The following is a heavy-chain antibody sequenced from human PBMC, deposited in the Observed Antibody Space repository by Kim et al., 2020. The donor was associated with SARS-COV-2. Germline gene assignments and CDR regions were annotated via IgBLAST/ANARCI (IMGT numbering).Heavy chain of an antibody. J-gene: IGHJ6*02. D-gene: IGHD6-19*01. CDR3: ARDKGQGLVSRRYYYYGMDV. Sequence: GGSLRLSCAASGFTFSSYSMNWVRQAPGKGLEWVSYISSSSSTIYYADSVKGRFTISRDNAKNSLYLQMNSLRAEDTAVYYCARDKGQGLVSRRYYYYGMDVWGQGTTVTVSS. CDR1: GFTFSSYS. V-gene: IGHV3-48*04. CDR2: ISSSSSTI.